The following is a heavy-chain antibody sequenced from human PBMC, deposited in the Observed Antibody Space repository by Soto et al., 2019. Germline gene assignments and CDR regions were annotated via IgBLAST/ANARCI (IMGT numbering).Heavy chain of an antibody. CDR2: IVVGSGKT. J-gene: IGHJ4*02. CDR3: AAFPYYYGSGSYYNLADY. Sequence: QMQLVQSGPEVKKPGTSVKVSCKASGFTFTSSAMQWVRQARGQRLDWIGWIVVGSGKTNYAQKFQERVTITRDMSTSTAYMELSSLRSEDTAVYYCAAFPYYYGSGSYYNLADYWGQGTLVTVSS. CDR1: GFTFTSSA. D-gene: IGHD3-10*01. V-gene: IGHV1-58*02.